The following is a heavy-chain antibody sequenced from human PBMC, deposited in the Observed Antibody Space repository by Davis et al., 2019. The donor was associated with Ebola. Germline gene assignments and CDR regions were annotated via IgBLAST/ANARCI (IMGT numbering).Heavy chain of an antibody. Sequence: ASVKVSCKASGYTFTNYYMHWVRQAPGQGLEWMGIINPSGGSTSYAQKFQGRVTMTRDTSTSTVYMELSSLRSEDTAVYYCARVELWFRELPQYGMDVWGQGTTVTVSS. CDR3: ARVELWFRELPQYGMDV. J-gene: IGHJ6*02. V-gene: IGHV1-46*01. CDR1: GYTFTNYY. CDR2: INPSGGST. D-gene: IGHD3-10*01.